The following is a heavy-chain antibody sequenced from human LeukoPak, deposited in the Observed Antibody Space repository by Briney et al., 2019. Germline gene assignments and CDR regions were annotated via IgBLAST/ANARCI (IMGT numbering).Heavy chain of an antibody. V-gene: IGHV3-11*01. CDR2: ISNSGNTI. CDR3: ARGRLWFGELLKSFDI. CDR1: GFTFSDYY. Sequence: GGSLRLSCAASGFTFSDYYMGWMRQALGKGLEWVSYISNSGNTIYYADSVKGRFTLSRDNAKDSLYLQMNSLRAEDTAVYYCARGRLWFGELLKSFDIWGQGTMVTVSS. J-gene: IGHJ3*02. D-gene: IGHD3-10*01.